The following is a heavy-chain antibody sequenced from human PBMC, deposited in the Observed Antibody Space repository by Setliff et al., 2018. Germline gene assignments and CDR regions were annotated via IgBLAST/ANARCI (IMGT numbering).Heavy chain of an antibody. Sequence: GESLTISCKGSGYSFTDYWIGWVRQMPGEGLEWMGIIHPSNSDTVYSPSFQGQVTISADRSITTAYLQWSSLKASGTAIYYCARNRVALYDAFDIWGQGTMVTVSS. V-gene: IGHV5-51*01. D-gene: IGHD5-12*01. J-gene: IGHJ3*02. CDR1: GYSFTDYW. CDR2: IHPSNSDT. CDR3: ARNRVALYDAFDI.